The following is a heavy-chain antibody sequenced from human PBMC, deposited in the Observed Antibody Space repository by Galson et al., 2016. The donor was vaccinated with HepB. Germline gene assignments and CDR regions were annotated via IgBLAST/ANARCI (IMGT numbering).Heavy chain of an antibody. CDR2: TFYRSTWEN. CDR1: GDSVYNTGAA. CDR3: ARAVMLGRGMDV. J-gene: IGHJ6*02. Sequence: CAISGDSVYNTGAAWVWIRQSPSRGLEWLGRTFYRSTWENHYTGTVRNRITISPDTSRNQFSLHLNSVTPDDTAVYYCARAVMLGRGMDVWGQGTTVTVPS. D-gene: IGHD3-10*01. V-gene: IGHV6-1*01.